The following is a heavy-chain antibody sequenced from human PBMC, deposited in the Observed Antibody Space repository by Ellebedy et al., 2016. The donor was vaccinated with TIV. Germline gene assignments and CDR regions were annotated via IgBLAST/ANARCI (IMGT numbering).Heavy chain of an antibody. D-gene: IGHD2-21*02. CDR1: GGSFSGYY. Sequence: MPGGSLRLSCAVYGGSFSGYYWSWIRQPPGKGLEWIGEINHSGSTNYNPSLKSRVTISVDTSKNQFSLKLSSVTAADTAVYYCARGLKVVTAILSPLYWYFDLWGRGTLVTVSS. CDR3: ARGLKVVTAILSPLYWYFDL. CDR2: INHSGST. V-gene: IGHV4-34*01. J-gene: IGHJ2*01.